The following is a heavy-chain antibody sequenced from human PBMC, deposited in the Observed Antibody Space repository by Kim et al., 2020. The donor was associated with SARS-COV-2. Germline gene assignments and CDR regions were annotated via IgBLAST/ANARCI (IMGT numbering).Heavy chain of an antibody. CDR3: AKDLILLWFGELLYKGGDDY. J-gene: IGHJ4*02. CDR1: GFTFSSYA. D-gene: IGHD3-10*01. Sequence: GGSLRLSCAASGFTFSSYAMSWVRQAPGKGLEWVSAISGSGGSTYYADSVKGRFTISRDNSKNTLYLQMNSLRAEDTAVYYCAKDLILLWFGELLYKGGDDYWGQGTLVTVSS. CDR2: ISGSGGST. V-gene: IGHV3-23*01.